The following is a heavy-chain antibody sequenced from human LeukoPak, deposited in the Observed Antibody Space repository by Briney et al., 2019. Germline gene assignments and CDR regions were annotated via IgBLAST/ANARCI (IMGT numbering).Heavy chain of an antibody. Sequence: SETLSLTCAVSGGSISSSNWWSWVRQPPRKGLEWIGEIYHSGSTNYNPSLKSRVTISLETSKNQFSLKLSSVTAADTVVYYCARVAVGKGYPFDYWGQGALVTVSS. J-gene: IGHJ4*02. CDR1: GGSISSSNW. CDR3: ARVAVGKGYPFDY. V-gene: IGHV4-4*02. CDR2: IYHSGST. D-gene: IGHD5-18*01.